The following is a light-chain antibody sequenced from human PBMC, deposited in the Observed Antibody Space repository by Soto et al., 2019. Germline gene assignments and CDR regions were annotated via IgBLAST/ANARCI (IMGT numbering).Light chain of an antibody. CDR2: EVS. Sequence: QSALTQPPSVSGSPGQSVTISCTGTSSDVGSYNRVSWYQQFPGAAPKLVIYEVSDRPSGVPDRFSGSKSGNTASLTISGLQAEDEADYYCSSYTTSTTGVFGGGTQLTVL. CDR1: SSDVGSYNR. CDR3: SSYTTSTTGV. J-gene: IGLJ3*02. V-gene: IGLV2-18*02.